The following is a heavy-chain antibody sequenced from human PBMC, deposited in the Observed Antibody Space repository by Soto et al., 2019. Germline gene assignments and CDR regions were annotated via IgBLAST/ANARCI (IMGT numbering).Heavy chain of an antibody. Sequence: QVQLVESGGGLVKPGGSLRLSCAASGFTFSDYYMSWIRQAPGKGLEWVSYISSSGSTIYYAASVKGRFTISRDNAKNSMYLQMNSMRAEGTAVYYCARVPLGIVVVMYYFDYWGQGTLVTVSS. CDR1: GFTFSDYY. CDR3: ARVPLGIVVVMYYFDY. J-gene: IGHJ4*02. D-gene: IGHD3-22*01. CDR2: ISSSGSTI. V-gene: IGHV3-11*01.